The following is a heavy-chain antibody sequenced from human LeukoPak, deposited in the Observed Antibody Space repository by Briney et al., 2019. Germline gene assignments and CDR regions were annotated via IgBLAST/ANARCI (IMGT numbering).Heavy chain of an antibody. V-gene: IGHV3-64D*06. CDR3: VRDRVVVTATFDC. CDR1: GFTFSGYA. J-gene: IGHJ4*02. Sequence: GGSLRLSCSASGFTFSGYAMHWVRQAPGKGREYVSGIPSNGGTTYYADSVKGRFTISRDNSKNTLYLQMSSLRAEDTAVYFCVRDRVVVTATFDCWGQGTLVTVSS. D-gene: IGHD2-21*02. CDR2: IPSNGGTT.